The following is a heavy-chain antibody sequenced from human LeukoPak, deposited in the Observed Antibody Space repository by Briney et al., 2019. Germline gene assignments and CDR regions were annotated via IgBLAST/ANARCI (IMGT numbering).Heavy chain of an antibody. CDR1: GFTFSSYS. Sequence: GGSLRLSCAASGFTFSSYSMNWVRQAPGKGLEWVSYISSSSSTIYYADSVKGRFTISRDNAKNSLYLQMNSLRAEDTAVYYCARPSPYDSSDSSFDYWGQGTLVTVSS. CDR3: ARPSPYDSSDSSFDY. J-gene: IGHJ4*02. D-gene: IGHD3-22*01. V-gene: IGHV3-48*04. CDR2: ISSSSSTI.